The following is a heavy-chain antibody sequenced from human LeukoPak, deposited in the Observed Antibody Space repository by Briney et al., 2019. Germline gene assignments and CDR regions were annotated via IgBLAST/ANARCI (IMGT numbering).Heavy chain of an antibody. V-gene: IGHV3-11*04. CDR2: ISSSGSTI. Sequence: GGSLRLSCAASGFTFSDYYMSWIRQAPGKGLEWVSYISSSGSTIYYADSVKGRFTISRDNAKNSLYLQMNSLRAEDTAVYYCAREGYCSSTSCYVAYYYYGMDVWGQGTTVTVSS. D-gene: IGHD2-2*01. CDR1: GFTFSDYY. J-gene: IGHJ6*02. CDR3: AREGYCSSTSCYVAYYYYGMDV.